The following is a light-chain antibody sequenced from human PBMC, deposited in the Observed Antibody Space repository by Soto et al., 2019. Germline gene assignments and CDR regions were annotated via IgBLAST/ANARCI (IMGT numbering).Light chain of an antibody. CDR2: DAS. CDR3: HQYNDWPPA. V-gene: IGKV3-15*01. CDR1: QSVSSN. J-gene: IGKJ1*01. Sequence: EVVMTQSPATLSVSPGERATLSCGASQSVSSNVAWYQQKPGQAPRLLIYDASTRATGIPARFSGSGSGTEFTLTISSLQSEDFAVFYCHQYNDWPPAFGQGTKVDI.